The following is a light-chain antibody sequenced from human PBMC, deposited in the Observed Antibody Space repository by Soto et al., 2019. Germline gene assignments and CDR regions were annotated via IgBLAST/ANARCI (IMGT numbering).Light chain of an antibody. J-gene: IGKJ2*01. Sequence: DIPMTQSPSSLSASVGDRVTITCRASQSITNYLNWYQQKPGKAPKLLMYAISTLQSGVPSRFGGSGSGTEFTLTISSLQPDDFATYFCQQSYSPPYTFGQGTKVDIK. CDR2: AIS. CDR3: QQSYSPPYT. CDR1: QSITNY. V-gene: IGKV1-39*01.